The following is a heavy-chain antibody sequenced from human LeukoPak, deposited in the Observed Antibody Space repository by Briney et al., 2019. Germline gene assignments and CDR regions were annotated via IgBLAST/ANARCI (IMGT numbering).Heavy chain of an antibody. Sequence: GGSLRLSCAASGFTFSSYEMNWVRQAPGKGLEWVSYISSSGSTIYYADSVKGRFTISRDNAKNSLYLQMNSLRAEDTAVYYCARVSDDSSAPFDYWGQGTLVTVSS. J-gene: IGHJ4*02. V-gene: IGHV3-48*03. CDR2: ISSSGSTI. CDR1: GFTFSSYE. CDR3: ARVSDDSSAPFDY. D-gene: IGHD3-22*01.